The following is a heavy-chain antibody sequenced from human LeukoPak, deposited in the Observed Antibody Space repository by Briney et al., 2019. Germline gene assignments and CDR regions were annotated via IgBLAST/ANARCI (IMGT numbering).Heavy chain of an antibody. D-gene: IGHD3-3*01. CDR1: GYTFTSYG. CDR3: ARDETDLEWLSPAPGDAFDI. CDR2: ISAYNGNT. Sequence: ASVKVSCKASGYTFTSYGISWVRQAPGQGLEWMGWISAYNGNTNYAQKLQGRVTMTTDTSTSTAYMELRSLRSDDTAVYYCARDETDLEWLSPAPGDAFDIWGQGTMVTVSS. V-gene: IGHV1-18*01. J-gene: IGHJ3*02.